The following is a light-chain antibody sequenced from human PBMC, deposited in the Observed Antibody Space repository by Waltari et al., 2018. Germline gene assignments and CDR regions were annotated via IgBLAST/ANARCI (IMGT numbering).Light chain of an antibody. CDR3: QQRSGWPPAIT. V-gene: IGKV3-11*01. Sequence: EIVLTQPPVTLSLSPGERATLSCRASQSVSDYLAWFRQNPGQAPRLLIDDVSNRAPGIPARCSGSGSETDVTLTISSLEPDDFGIYYCQQRSGWPPAITFGQGTRLEIK. J-gene: IGKJ5*01. CDR1: QSVSDY. CDR2: DVS.